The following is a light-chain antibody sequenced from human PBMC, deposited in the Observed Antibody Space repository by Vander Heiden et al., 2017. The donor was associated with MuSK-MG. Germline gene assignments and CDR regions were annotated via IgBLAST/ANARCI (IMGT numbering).Light chain of an antibody. CDR1: QSLLHSNGYNY. V-gene: IGKV2-28*01. J-gene: IGKJ1*01. CDR2: WGS. CDR3: TQDLPPWT. Sequence: DIVMTQSPLSLPVTPGEPASISCRSSQSLLHSNGYNYLDWYRQKPGQSPQLLIYWGSKRAYGVPDRFSGSGSVTDFTLKSSRGEDEDVGVYYATQDLPPWTFGQGTKVEIK.